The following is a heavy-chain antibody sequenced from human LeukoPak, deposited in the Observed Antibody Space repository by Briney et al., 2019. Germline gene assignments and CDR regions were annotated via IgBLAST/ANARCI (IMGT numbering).Heavy chain of an antibody. J-gene: IGHJ5*02. Sequence: SETLSVTCAVYGGSFSGYYWSWIRQPPGKGLEWIGEINHSGSTNYNPSLKSRVTISVDTSKNQFSLKLSSVTAADTAVYYCARQARGYDFWSGYYALAWFDPWGQGTLVTVSS. V-gene: IGHV4-34*01. CDR2: INHSGST. D-gene: IGHD3-3*01. CDR1: GGSFSGYY. CDR3: ARQARGYDFWSGYYALAWFDP.